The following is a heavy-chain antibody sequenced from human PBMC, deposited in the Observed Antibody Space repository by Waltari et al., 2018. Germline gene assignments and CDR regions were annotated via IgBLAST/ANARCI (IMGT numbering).Heavy chain of an antibody. Sequence: QVQLVQSGAEAKKPGSSVRVSCRASGGPFTSDSVNWVRQAPGKGLEWMGRIMPDISESKYAVKCQGRITITADKSTGTVYMELSSLRSDDTAVYYCAGGDGGYYYYKMDVWGQGTTVTVSS. J-gene: IGHJ6*03. CDR1: GGPFTSDS. CDR2: IMPDISES. CDR3: AGGDGGYYYYKMDV. D-gene: IGHD3-10*01. V-gene: IGHV1-69*02.